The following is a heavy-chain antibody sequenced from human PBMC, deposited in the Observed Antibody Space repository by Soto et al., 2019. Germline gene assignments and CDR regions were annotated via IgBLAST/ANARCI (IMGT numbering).Heavy chain of an antibody. CDR1: GFTFRSYS. D-gene: IGHD3-22*01. J-gene: IGHJ4*02. Sequence: EVQLLESGGDLVQPGGSLRLSCAASGFTFRSYSMSWVRQAPGKGLEGVSTINADGGTTNYADSVKGRFTISRDNSKNTLDVRMTSLTVEDTAVYYCAKNHYDGTGYSIPADWGQGTLVTVSA. CDR3: AKNHYDGTGYSIPAD. CDR2: INADGGTT. V-gene: IGHV3-23*01.